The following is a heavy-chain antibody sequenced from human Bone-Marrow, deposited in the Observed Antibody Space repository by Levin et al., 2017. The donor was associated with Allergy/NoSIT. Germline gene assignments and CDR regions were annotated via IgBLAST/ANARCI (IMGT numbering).Heavy chain of an antibody. D-gene: IGHD3-10*01. V-gene: IGHV3-21*01. CDR3: ATIEYYGSGSFLAL. J-gene: IGHJ4*02. Sequence: PGGSLRLSCAASGFMFNRYSINWVRQGPGKGLEWLSSISSTGSDIYYADSVQGRFIVSRDNAKNSAYLQIDSLEADDTAVYYCATIEYYGSGSFLALWGQGTLVTVSS. CDR1: GFMFNRYS. CDR2: ISSTGSDI.